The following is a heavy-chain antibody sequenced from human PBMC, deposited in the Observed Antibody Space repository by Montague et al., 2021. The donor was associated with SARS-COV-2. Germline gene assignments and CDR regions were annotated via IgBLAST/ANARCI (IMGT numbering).Heavy chain of an antibody. CDR3: AKDIGTYCGSTSCYWAGAFDI. D-gene: IGHD2-2*01. V-gene: IGHV3-9*01. J-gene: IGHJ3*02. Sequence: SLRLSCAASGFTFSDYAMHWVRQAPGKGLEWVSGISWNSGSIGYADSVKGRFTISRDNAKNSLYLQMNSLRAEDTALYYCAKDIGTYCGSTSCYWAGAFDIWGQGTMVTVSS. CDR1: GFTFSDYA. CDR2: ISWNSGSI.